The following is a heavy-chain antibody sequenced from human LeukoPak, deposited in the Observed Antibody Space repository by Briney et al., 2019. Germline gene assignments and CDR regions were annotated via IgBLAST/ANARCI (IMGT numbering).Heavy chain of an antibody. D-gene: IGHD5-24*01. V-gene: IGHV3-30*18. CDR1: GFTFSSYG. CDR3: AKDYKMATKGRRDYFDY. Sequence: PGGSLRHSCSASGFTFSSYGMHWVRQAPGKGLEWVAVISYDGSNKYYADSVKGRFTISRDNSKNTLYLQMNSLRAEDTAVYYCAKDYKMATKGRRDYFDYWGQGTLVTVSS. CDR2: ISYDGSNK. J-gene: IGHJ4*02.